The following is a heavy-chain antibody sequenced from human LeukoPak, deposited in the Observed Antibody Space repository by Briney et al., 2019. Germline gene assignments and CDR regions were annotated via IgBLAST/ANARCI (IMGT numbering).Heavy chain of an antibody. Sequence: PGGSLTLSRAASGLTFSSYAMSWLRQAPGKGLEWVSAISGSGGSTYSADSVKVRFTISRDNSKNSLYLQMNSLRAEDTAVYYCARSGGNLYYFDYWGQGTLVTVSS. V-gene: IGHV3-23*01. J-gene: IGHJ4*02. CDR2: ISGSGGST. CDR1: GLTFSSYA. D-gene: IGHD4-23*01. CDR3: ARSGGNLYYFDY.